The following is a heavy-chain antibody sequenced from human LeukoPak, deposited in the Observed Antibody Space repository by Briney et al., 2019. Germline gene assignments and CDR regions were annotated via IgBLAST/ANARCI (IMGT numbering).Heavy chain of an antibody. D-gene: IGHD3-9*01. CDR1: GYTFTSYA. CDR3: ARVKDILTGYYRYLDY. Sequence: GASVKVSCKASGYTFTSYAMHWVRQAPGQRLEWMGWINAGNGNTKYSQKFQGRVTITRDTSASTAYMELSSLRSEDTAVYYCARVKDILTGYYRYLDYWGQGTLVTVSS. CDR2: INAGNGNT. V-gene: IGHV1-3*01. J-gene: IGHJ4*02.